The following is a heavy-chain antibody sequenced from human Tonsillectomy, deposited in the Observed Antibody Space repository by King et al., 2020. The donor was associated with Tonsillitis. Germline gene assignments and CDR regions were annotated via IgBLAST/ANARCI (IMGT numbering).Heavy chain of an antibody. CDR2: ISGIGPSP. Sequence: VQLVESGGGLVQPGGSLRLPCVASGFTFRTIAMSWFGKPQGKGWGWFPGISGIGPSPFYPDSVRGRFTISRDNSKNTLYLQMNSLRAEDTAVYYCAKDGFGDYYYYMDVWGKGTTVTVSS. V-gene: IGHV3-23*04. D-gene: IGHD3-10*01. CDR1: GFTFRTIA. J-gene: IGHJ6*03. CDR3: AKDGFGDYYYYMDV.